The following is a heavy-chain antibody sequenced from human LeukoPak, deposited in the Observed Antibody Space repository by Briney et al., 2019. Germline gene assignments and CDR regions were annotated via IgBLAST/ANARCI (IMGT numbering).Heavy chain of an antibody. D-gene: IGHD1-26*01. Sequence: GGSLRLSCAASGFSFADYDMSWVRQAPGKGLEWVSTISGGGGSTHYADSVKGRFTISRDNSKNTLYLQVNSLRAEDTAVYYCAKGGKWDVTPFDYWGQGTLVTVSS. CDR1: GFSFADYD. CDR3: AKGGKWDVTPFDY. J-gene: IGHJ4*02. CDR2: ISGGGGST. V-gene: IGHV3-23*01.